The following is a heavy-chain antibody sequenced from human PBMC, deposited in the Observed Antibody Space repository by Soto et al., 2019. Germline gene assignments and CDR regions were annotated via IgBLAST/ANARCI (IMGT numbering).Heavy chain of an antibody. CDR1: GGTFSSYA. D-gene: IGHD2-15*01. CDR3: ARGGYSSTWSKLVERSVLDV. Sequence: QVQLVQSGAEAKKPGSSVKVSCKTSGGTFSSYAISWVRQAPGQGLEWMGGIVPLFRTTNYAQKFQGRVTITADTSTYTVYMELSGLRSVETGVNYCARGGYSSTWSKLVERSVLDVWCQGATVTDS. CDR2: IVPLFRTT. J-gene: IGHJ6*02. V-gene: IGHV1-69*06.